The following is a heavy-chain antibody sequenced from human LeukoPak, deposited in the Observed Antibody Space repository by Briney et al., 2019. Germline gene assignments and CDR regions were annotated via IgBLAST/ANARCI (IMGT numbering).Heavy chain of an antibody. V-gene: IGHV3-23*01. J-gene: IGHJ4*02. CDR1: GFMFSTYA. Sequence: GGSLRPSCAASGFMFSTYAMSWVRQAPGKGLEWVSGISDSGSNTYYADSVKGRFTISRDNSKNTLYLQMNSLRAEDTAVHYCAKRLITMVRGVIPYYFDYWGQGTLVTVSS. CDR2: ISDSGSNT. CDR3: AKRLITMVRGVIPYYFDY. D-gene: IGHD3-10*01.